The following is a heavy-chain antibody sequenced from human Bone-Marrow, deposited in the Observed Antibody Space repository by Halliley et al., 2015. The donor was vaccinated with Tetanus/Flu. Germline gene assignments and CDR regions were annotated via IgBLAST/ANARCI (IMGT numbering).Heavy chain of an antibody. Sequence: TLSLTCTVSGGSIGNYYWTWIRQPPGKGLEWIGYIYYSGGTNYNRSLKSRVTISVDKSKNQFSVNLRSVTAADTAVYYCAREAYSYYGMDVWGQGTTVFVSS. CDR3: AREAYSYYGMDV. V-gene: IGHV4-59*01. CDR2: IYYSGGT. CDR1: GGSIGNYY. J-gene: IGHJ6*02.